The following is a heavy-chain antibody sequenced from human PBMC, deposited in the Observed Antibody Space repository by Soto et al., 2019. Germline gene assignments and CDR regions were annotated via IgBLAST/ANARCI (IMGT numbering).Heavy chain of an antibody. J-gene: IGHJ4*02. D-gene: IGHD3-22*01. V-gene: IGHV3-30*18. CDR3: AKGPSPYYYHSSGYPYY. CDR1: GFTFSSYG. CDR2: ISYDGSNK. Sequence: GGSLRLSCAASGFTFSSYGMHWVRQAPGKGLEWVAVISYDGSNKYYADSVKGRFTISRDNSKNTLYLQMNSLRAEDTAVYYCAKGPSPYYYHSSGYPYYWGQAPLVTVSS.